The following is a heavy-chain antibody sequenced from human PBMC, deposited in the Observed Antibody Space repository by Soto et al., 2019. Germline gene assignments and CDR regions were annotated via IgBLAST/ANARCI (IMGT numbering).Heavy chain of an antibody. Sequence: GGSLRLSCAASGFTFSSYSMNWVRQAPGKGLEWFSYISSSSSTIYYTDSVKGRFTISRDNAKNSLYLQMNSLRAEDTAVYYCARTKYSSGWYGADGFDYWGQGTLVTVS. V-gene: IGHV3-48*01. D-gene: IGHD6-19*01. CDR2: ISSSSSTI. CDR1: GFTFSSYS. J-gene: IGHJ4*02. CDR3: ARTKYSSGWYGADGFDY.